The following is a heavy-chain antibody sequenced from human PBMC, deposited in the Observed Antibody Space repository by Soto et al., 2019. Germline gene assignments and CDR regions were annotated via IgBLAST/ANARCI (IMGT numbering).Heavy chain of an antibody. D-gene: IGHD3-10*01. J-gene: IGHJ3*02. CDR3: ARDQSKIRGNAFDI. CDR2: ISSSSSTI. Sequence: WGSLRLSCAASGFTFSSYSMNWVRQAPGKGLEWVSYISSSSSTIYYADSVKGRFTISRDNAKNSLYLQMNSLRAEDTAVYYCARDQSKIRGNAFDIWGQGTMVTVSS. V-gene: IGHV3-48*01. CDR1: GFTFSSYS.